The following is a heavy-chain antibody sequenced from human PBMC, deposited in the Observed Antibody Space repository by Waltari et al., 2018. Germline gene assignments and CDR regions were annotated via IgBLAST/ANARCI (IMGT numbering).Heavy chain of an antibody. D-gene: IGHD2-2*01. Sequence: QVQLQESGPGLVKPSETLSLTCTVSGDSISTSYWSWIRQPPGKGLEWIGYVYYSGSTKYNPSLKSRVTISVDTSKNQFSLKLSSVTAADTAVYYCARSLSSSTSPLAGYWGQGTLVTVSS. V-gene: IGHV4-59*01. J-gene: IGHJ4*02. CDR1: GDSISTSY. CDR2: VYYSGST. CDR3: ARSLSSSTSPLAGY.